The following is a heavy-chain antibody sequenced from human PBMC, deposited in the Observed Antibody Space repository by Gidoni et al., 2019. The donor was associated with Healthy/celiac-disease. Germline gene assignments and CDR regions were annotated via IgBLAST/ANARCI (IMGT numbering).Heavy chain of an antibody. V-gene: IGHV3-15*01. Sequence: EVQLVESGGGLVKPGGSLSLSCAASGFTFRNAWMSWVRQAPGKGLEWVGRIKSKTDGGTTDYAAPVKGRFTISRDDSKNTLYLQMNSLKTEDTAVYYCTTAPDPHEDAELLSWEYWGQGTLVTVSS. J-gene: IGHJ4*02. CDR3: TTAPDPHEDAELLSWEY. D-gene: IGHD1-7*01. CDR2: IKSKTDGGTT. CDR1: GFTFRNAW.